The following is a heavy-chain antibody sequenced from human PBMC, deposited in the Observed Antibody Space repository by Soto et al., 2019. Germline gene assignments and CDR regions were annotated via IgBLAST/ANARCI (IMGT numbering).Heavy chain of an antibody. CDR3: ARAAYGSSTLFDY. D-gene: IGHD6-13*01. Sequence: TLSLTFTVSGYFFSSDYFWGWIQQPPGKGLEWIGSVYQSGSTYYNPSLKSRVSTSVDTSKNQFSLKLSSVTAADTAVYYCARAAYGSSTLFDYWGRGALVTVS. CDR1: GYFFSSDYF. CDR2: VYQSGST. V-gene: IGHV4-38-2*02. J-gene: IGHJ4*02.